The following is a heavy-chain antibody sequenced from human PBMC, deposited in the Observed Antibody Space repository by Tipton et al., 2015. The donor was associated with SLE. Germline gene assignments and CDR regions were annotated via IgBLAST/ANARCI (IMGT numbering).Heavy chain of an antibody. Sequence: TLSLTCAVYGGSFSGYYWSWIRQPPGKGLEWIGEINHSGSTNYNPSLKSRVTMSVDKSKNQFSLKLSSVTAADTAVYYCVRVEGAYDQYYFDSWGQGTLVTVSS. J-gene: IGHJ4*02. CDR1: GGSFSGYY. V-gene: IGHV4-34*01. D-gene: IGHD5-12*01. CDR2: INHSGST. CDR3: VRVEGAYDQYYFDS.